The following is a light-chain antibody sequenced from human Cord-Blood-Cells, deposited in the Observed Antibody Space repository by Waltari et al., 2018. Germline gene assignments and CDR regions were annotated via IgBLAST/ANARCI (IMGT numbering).Light chain of an antibody. J-gene: IGLJ2*01. CDR1: SSDVGGYNY. CDR3: SSYTSSSTVV. CDR2: DVS. V-gene: IGLV2-14*01. Sequence: QSALTQPASVSGSPGQSITISCTGTSSDVGGYNYVVWYQQHPGKAPKLLIYDVSNRPSGVSNRFSGSKSGNTASLTFSGLQAEDEADYYCSSYTSSSTVVFGGGTKLTVL.